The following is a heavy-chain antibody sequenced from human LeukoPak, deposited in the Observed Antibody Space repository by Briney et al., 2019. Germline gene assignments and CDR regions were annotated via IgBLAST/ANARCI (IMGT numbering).Heavy chain of an antibody. D-gene: IGHD1-26*01. CDR2: MNPNSGNT. V-gene: IGHV1-8*03. CDR3: ARGGWELHFDY. CDR1: GYTFTSFD. J-gene: IGHJ4*02. Sequence: ASVKVSCKTSGYTFTSFDINWVRQATGQGLEWMGWMNPNSGNTGYAQKFQGRVTITRNTSISTAYMELSSLRSEDTAVYYCARGGWELHFDYWGQGTLVTVSS.